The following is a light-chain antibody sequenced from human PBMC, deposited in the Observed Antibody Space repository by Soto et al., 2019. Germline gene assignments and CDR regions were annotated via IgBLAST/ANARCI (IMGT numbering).Light chain of an antibody. J-gene: IGKJ1*01. V-gene: IGKV1-6*01. CDR3: LQDYNYPRT. CDR2: AAS. CDR1: QAIRSD. Sequence: AVQMTQSPSSLSASVGDRVTITCRASQAIRSDLGWYQMKPGKVPKLLIYAASNLQSGVPSRFIGRGYGTDFTLTISSLQPEDFATYYCLQDYNYPRTFGQGTKVE.